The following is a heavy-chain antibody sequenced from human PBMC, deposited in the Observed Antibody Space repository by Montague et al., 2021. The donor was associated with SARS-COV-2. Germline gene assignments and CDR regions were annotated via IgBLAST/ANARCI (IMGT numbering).Heavy chain of an antibody. CDR1: GFTLSTYA. V-gene: IGHV3-23*01. J-gene: IGHJ4*02. CDR3: AKNFPGQFYFDD. CDR2: ISSGGNK. Sequence: LSLSCAASGFTLSTYAMNWVRQAPGKGLEWVSGISSGGNKHHADSVKGRFTISRDDSRNTLYLQMHSLRAEDTAMYYCAKNFPGQFYFDDWGQGTLVAVSS. D-gene: IGHD2/OR15-2a*01.